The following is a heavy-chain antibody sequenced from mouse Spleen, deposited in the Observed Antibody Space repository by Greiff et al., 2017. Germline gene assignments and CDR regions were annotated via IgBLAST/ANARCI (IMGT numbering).Heavy chain of an antibody. Sequence: VKLQQPGAELVKPGASVKLSCKASGYTFTSYWMQWVKQRPGQGLEWIGEIDPSDSYTNYNQKFKGKATLTVDTSSSTAYMQLSSLTSEDSAVYYCAQLTGAGYWYFDVWGTGTTVTVSS. CDR2: IDPSDSYT. V-gene: IGHV1-50*01. CDR3: AQLTGAGYWYFDV. D-gene: IGHD4-1*01. J-gene: IGHJ1*03. CDR1: GYTFTSYW.